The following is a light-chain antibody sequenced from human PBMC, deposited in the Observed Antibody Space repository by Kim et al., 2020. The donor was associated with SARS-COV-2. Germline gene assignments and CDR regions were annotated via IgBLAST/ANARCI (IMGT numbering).Light chain of an antibody. CDR3: QQSYITLWT. J-gene: IGKJ1*01. V-gene: IGKV1-39*01. CDR1: QSISSY. Sequence: DIQMTQSPSSLSASVGDRVTITCRASQSISSYLNWYQLKLGKAPKLLIYAASSLQSGVPSRFSGSGSGTDFTLTISSLQPEDFATYYCQQSYITLWTFGQGTKVDIK. CDR2: AAS.